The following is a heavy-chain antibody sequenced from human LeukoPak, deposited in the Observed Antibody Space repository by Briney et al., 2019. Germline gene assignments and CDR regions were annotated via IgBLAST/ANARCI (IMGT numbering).Heavy chain of an antibody. J-gene: IGHJ4*02. V-gene: IGHV3-33*01. D-gene: IGHD3-9*01. CDR2: LWYDGSNK. Sequence: GRSLRLSCAASGFTFGSYGMHWVRQAPGKGLEWVAVLWYDGSNKYYADSVKGRFTISRDNSKDTLFLQMDSLRAEDTAVYYCARARHGILTGYYLDYWGQGTLVTVSS. CDR3: ARARHGILTGYYLDY. CDR1: GFTFGSYG.